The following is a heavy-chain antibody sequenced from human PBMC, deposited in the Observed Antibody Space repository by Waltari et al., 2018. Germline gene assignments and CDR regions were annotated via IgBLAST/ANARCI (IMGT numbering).Heavy chain of an antibody. CDR3: ARGWTPGGFDY. CDR2: IYTSGST. D-gene: IGHD2-15*01. V-gene: IGHV4-61*02. CDR1: GGSISSGSYY. Sequence: QVQLQESGPGLVKPSQTLSLTCTVSGGSISSGSYYWSWIRQPAGKGLEWIGRIYTSGSTNYNPSLKSRVTISVDTSKNQFSLKLSSVTAADTAVYYCARGWTPGGFDYWGQGTLVTVSS. J-gene: IGHJ4*02.